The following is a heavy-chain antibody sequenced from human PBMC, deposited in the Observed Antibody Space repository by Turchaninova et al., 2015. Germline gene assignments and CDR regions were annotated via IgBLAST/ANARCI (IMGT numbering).Heavy chain of an antibody. CDR2: INPHDGGT. V-gene: IGHV1-2*06. Sequence: QVQLVQSGAEVRKPGASVKVSCKTSGYTFTGYHIHWVRQAPGQGLEWMGRINPHDGGTDFAKKFQGRVTMTTDTSLSTAFMDLRRLTSDDTAIYYCARRNYDFSNNFFDPWGQGTLVTASS. CDR3: ARRNYDFSNNFFDP. J-gene: IGHJ5*02. D-gene: IGHD3-3*01. CDR1: GYTFTGYH.